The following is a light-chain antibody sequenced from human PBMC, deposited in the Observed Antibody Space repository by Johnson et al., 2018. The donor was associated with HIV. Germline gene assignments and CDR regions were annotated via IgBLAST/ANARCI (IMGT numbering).Light chain of an antibody. J-gene: IGLJ1*01. Sequence: QSVLTQPPSVSAAPGQKVTISCSGSSSNIGNNYVSWYQQLPGTAPKLLIYDNNKRPSGIPDRFSGSKSGTSATLGITGLQTGDEADYYCGTWDSRLRTGFFVSGTKVTVL. CDR2: DNN. CDR1: SSNIGNNY. V-gene: IGLV1-51*01. CDR3: GTWDSRLRTGF.